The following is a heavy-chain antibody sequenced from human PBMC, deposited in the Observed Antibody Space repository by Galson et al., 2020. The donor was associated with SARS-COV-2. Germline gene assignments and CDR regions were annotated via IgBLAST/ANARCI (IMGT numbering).Heavy chain of an antibody. Sequence: GESLKISCAASGFTFSSYGMHWVRQAPGKGLEWVAVISYDGSNKYYADSVKGRFTISRDNSKNTLYLQMNSLRAEDTAVYYCAKGIGYCSGGSCYSYPYFDYWGQGTLVTVSS. CDR2: ISYDGSNK. D-gene: IGHD2-15*01. CDR1: GFTFSSYG. CDR3: AKGIGYCSGGSCYSYPYFDY. V-gene: IGHV3-30*18. J-gene: IGHJ4*02.